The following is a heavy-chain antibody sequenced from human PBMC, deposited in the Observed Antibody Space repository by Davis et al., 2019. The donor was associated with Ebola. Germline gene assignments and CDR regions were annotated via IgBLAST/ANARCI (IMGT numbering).Heavy chain of an antibody. Sequence: SETLSLTCAVYGGSFSGYYWSWIRQPPGKGLEWIGEINHSGSTNYNPSLKSRVTISVDTSKNQFSLKLSSVTAADKAVYYCARQRGYSGYGRFDYWGQGTLVTVSS. CDR1: GGSFSGYY. CDR3: ARQRGYSGYGRFDY. V-gene: IGHV4-34*01. J-gene: IGHJ4*02. CDR2: INHSGST. D-gene: IGHD5-12*01.